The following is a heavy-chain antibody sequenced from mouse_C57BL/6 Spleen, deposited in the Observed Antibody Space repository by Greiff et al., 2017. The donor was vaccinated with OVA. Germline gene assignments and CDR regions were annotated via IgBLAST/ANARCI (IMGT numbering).Heavy chain of an antibody. CDR2: ISGGGGNT. J-gene: IGHJ3*01. CDR1: GFTFSSYT. CDR3: ARRDGYYPFAY. V-gene: IGHV5-9*01. D-gene: IGHD2-3*01. Sequence: DVHLVESGGGLVKPGGSLKLSCAASGFTFSSYTMSWVRQTPEKRLEWVATISGGGGNTYYPDSVKGRFTISRDNAKNTLYLQMSSLRSEDTALYYCARRDGYYPFAYWGQGTLVTVSA.